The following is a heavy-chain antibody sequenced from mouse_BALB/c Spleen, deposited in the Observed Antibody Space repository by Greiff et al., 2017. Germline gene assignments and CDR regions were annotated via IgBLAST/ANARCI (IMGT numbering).Heavy chain of an antibody. D-gene: IGHD2-4*01. Sequence: EVQVVESGGGLVKPGGSLKLSCAASGFTFSDYYMYWVRQTPEKRLEWVATISDGGSYTYYPDSVKGRFTISRDNAKNNLYLQMSSLKSEDTAMYYCARDGTMITTKAMDYWGQGTSVTVSS. J-gene: IGHJ4*01. CDR1: GFTFSDYY. V-gene: IGHV5-4*02. CDR2: ISDGGSYT. CDR3: ARDGTMITTKAMDY.